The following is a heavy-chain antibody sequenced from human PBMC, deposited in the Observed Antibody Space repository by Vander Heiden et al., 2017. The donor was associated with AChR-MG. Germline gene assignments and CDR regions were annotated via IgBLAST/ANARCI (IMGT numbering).Heavy chain of an antibody. V-gene: IGHV1-46*02. Sequence: QVQLVQSGAEVKKPGASGKVSCKASGYSFNSYQMHWVRQAPGQGLEWMGIINPSGGSTSYAQKFQGRVTMTRDTSTSTVYMELSRLRSEDTAVYYCARTMVRGVISRYYYGMDVWGQGTTVTVSS. CDR2: INPSGGST. CDR1: GYSFNSYQ. CDR3: ARTMVRGVISRYYYGMDV. D-gene: IGHD3-10*01. J-gene: IGHJ6*02.